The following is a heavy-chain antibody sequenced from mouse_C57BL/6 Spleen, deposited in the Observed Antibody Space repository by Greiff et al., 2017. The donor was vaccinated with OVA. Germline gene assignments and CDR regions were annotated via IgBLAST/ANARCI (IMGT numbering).Heavy chain of an antibody. J-gene: IGHJ4*01. CDR1: GYAFSSYW. Sequence: QVQLKESGAELVKPGASVKISCKASGYAFSSYWMNWVKQRPGQGLEWIGQIYPGDGDTNYNGKFKGKATLTADKSSSTAYMQLSSLTSEDSAVYCCARGYYYGSSYGDYYAMDYWGQGTSVTVSS. CDR2: IYPGDGDT. D-gene: IGHD1-1*01. CDR3: ARGYYYGSSYGDYYAMDY. V-gene: IGHV1-80*01.